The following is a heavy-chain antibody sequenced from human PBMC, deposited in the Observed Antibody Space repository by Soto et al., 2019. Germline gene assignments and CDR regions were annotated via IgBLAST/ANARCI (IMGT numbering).Heavy chain of an antibody. D-gene: IGHD2-15*01. CDR1: GDSVSSNSAA. CDR2: TYYRSKWYN. J-gene: IGHJ6*02. V-gene: IGHV6-1*01. CDR3: ARDEDVVVVAATHTGYYYGMDV. Sequence: QTLSLTGAISGDSVSSNSAAWNWIRQSPSRGLEWLGRTYYRSKWYNGYAVSVKIRITINPDRSKNQFSLQLNSVTPEDTAVYYCARDEDVVVVAATHTGYYYGMDVWGQATTVTSP.